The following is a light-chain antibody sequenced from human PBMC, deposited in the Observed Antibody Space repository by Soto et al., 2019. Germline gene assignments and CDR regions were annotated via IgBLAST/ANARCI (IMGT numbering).Light chain of an antibody. CDR3: QSYDSSLSGSEV. Sequence: QSMLTQPPLVSVAPGQRVTISCTGSSSNIGAGHDVHWYQHLPGTAPKLLIYGNSNRPSGVPDRFSGSKSGTSASLAITGLQAEDEADYYCQSYDSSLSGSEVFGTGTKVTV. J-gene: IGLJ1*01. CDR2: GNS. CDR1: SSNIGAGHD. V-gene: IGLV1-40*01.